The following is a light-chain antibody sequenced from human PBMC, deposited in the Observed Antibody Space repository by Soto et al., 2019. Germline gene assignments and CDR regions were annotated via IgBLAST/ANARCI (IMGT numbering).Light chain of an antibody. V-gene: IGLV2-14*03. CDR1: SSDVGGYNY. J-gene: IGLJ1*01. CDR2: DVT. Sequence: QSVLTQPASVSESPGQSITISCTGTSSDVGGYNYVSWYQHHPGKAPKLMIYDVTNRPSGVSNRFSGSKSGNTASLTISGLQAEDEADYYCSSYAGSNRYVFGTGTKVTVL. CDR3: SSYAGSNRYV.